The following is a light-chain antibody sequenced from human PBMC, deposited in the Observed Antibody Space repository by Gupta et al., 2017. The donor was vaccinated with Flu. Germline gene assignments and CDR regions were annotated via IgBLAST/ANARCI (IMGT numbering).Light chain of an antibody. Sequence: DIVMTQSPLSLPVTHGEPASISCRSSQSLLHSNGYNYLDWYLQKPGQSPQLLIYLGSNRASGVPDRFSGSGSGTDFTLKISRVEADDVGVYYCMQALQTPITFGQGTRLEIK. CDR1: QSLLHSNGYNY. CDR2: LGS. V-gene: IGKV2-28*01. J-gene: IGKJ5*01. CDR3: MQALQTPIT.